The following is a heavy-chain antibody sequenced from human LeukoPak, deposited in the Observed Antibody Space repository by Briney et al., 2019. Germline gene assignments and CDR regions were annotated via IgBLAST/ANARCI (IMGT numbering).Heavy chain of an antibody. CDR3: VRQQTFHGNFDY. CDR2: IGTAGDT. CDR1: GFTFSNHA. J-gene: IGHJ4*02. Sequence: GGSLRLSCATSGFTFSNHAMHWVRQATGKGLEWVSAIGTAGDTFYPGSVKGRFTISRENAKNSLSLQMNSLRAEDTAVYYCVRQQTFHGNFDYWGQGTLVTVSS. V-gene: IGHV3-13*01. D-gene: IGHD1-26*01.